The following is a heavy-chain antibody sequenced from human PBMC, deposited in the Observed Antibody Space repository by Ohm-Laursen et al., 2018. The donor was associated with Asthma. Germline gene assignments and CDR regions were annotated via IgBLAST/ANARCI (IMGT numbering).Heavy chain of an antibody. J-gene: IGHJ4*02. Sequence: ASVKVSCNASGYSVTSYAFSWVRQAPGQRPEWMGWIYIGNTNYAPNFRDRITMTTDTSTNTAYMELRSLTSDDTAVYYCVRDVVDRFDYWGQGSLVIVSS. CDR1: GYSVTSYA. V-gene: IGHV1-18*04. D-gene: IGHD2-21*01. CDR3: VRDVVDRFDY. CDR2: IYIGNT.